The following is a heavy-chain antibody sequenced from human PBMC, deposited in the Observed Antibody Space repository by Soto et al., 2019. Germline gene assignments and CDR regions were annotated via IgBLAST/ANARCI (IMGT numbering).Heavy chain of an antibody. V-gene: IGHV3-23*01. CDR1: GFTFSSYA. D-gene: IGHD3-10*01. CDR2: ISGSGGST. CDR3: AKGVRFGNYYYYYGMDV. Sequence: SLRLSCAASGFTFSSYAMSWVRQAPGKGLEWVSAISGSGGSTYYADSVKGRFTISRDNSKNTLYLQMNSLRAEDTAVYYCAKGVRFGNYYYYYGMDVWGQGTTVTVSS. J-gene: IGHJ6*02.